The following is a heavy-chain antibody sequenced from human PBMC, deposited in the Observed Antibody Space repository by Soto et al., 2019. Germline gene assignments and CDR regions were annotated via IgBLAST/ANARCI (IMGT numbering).Heavy chain of an antibody. CDR2: IKPDGSEE. CDR3: ARDCGELDY. CDR1: GLIFSSYW. V-gene: IGHV3-7*01. Sequence: EVQLVESGGGLVQPGGSLRLSCEASGLIFSSYWMSWVRQAPGKGLEWVANIKPDGSEEDYVDSVKGRFTISRDNAKNSLYLQMNSLRAEDTAIYYCARDCGELDYWGQGTLVTVSS. D-gene: IGHD1-26*01. J-gene: IGHJ4*02.